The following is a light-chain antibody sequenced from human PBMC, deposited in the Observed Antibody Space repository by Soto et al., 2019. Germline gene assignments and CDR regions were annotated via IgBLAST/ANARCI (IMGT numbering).Light chain of an antibody. CDR1: SSDVGAYNY. CDR2: DVS. V-gene: IGLV2-14*01. J-gene: IGLJ1*01. Sequence: QSVLTQPASVSGSPGQSITISCTGTSSDVGAYNYDSWYQQYPGEAPKVIIYDVSHRPAGVSNRFSGSKSGNTASLTISGPQTQDEADYYCSSYTSATTYVFGTGTKVPVL. CDR3: SSYTSATTYV.